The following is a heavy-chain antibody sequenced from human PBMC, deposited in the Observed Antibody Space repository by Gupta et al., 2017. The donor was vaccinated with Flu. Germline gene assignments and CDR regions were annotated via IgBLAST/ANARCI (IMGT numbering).Heavy chain of an antibody. CDR1: GFSFSNYG. Sequence: QVQLVESGGGVVQPGRSLRLSCAASGFSFSNYGMHWVRQAPAKGLEWVTFTWYDGSSKYYGDSVKGRITVSRDNSENTLYLQMDNLRVEDTAVYYCARRGGGSYFGELDYWGKGTLVTVSS. CDR2: TWYDGSSK. CDR3: ARRGGGSYFGELDY. J-gene: IGHJ4*02. D-gene: IGHD1-26*01. V-gene: IGHV3-33*01.